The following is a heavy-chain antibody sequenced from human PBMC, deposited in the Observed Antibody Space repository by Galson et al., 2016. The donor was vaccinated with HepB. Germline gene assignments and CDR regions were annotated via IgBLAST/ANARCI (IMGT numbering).Heavy chain of an antibody. V-gene: IGHV1-69*13. J-gene: IGHJ5*02. CDR2: IIPMFASS. CDR3: ATGDISMILKSTEGRPYSHFGP. D-gene: IGHD3-22*01. Sequence: SVKVSCKASGGTFSSYSLNWVRQAPGQGLEWMGGIIPMFASSNYAESFLGRLTINADESASTAFMELRNLRSEDTAVYFCATGDISMILKSTEGRPYSHFGPWGQGTLVTVSS. CDR1: GGTFSSYS.